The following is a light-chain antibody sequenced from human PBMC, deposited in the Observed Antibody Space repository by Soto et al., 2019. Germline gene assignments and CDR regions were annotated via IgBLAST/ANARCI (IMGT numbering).Light chain of an antibody. CDR3: QQTYGAPLT. J-gene: IGKJ4*01. Sequence: DFVMTQSPDSLAVSLGETATINCKSSQSVLSSADNKNYFAWFQQKPGQPPKLLITWASVRQSGVPDRISGSGSGTDFTLTISGLQAEDVAVYYCQQTYGAPLTFGGGTRVEIK. V-gene: IGKV4-1*01. CDR1: QSVLSSADNKNY. CDR2: WAS.